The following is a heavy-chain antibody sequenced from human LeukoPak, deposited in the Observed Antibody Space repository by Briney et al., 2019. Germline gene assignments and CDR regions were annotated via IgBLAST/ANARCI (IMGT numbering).Heavy chain of an antibody. V-gene: IGHV3-23*01. CDR1: GFTFSSYA. Sequence: GGSLRLSCAASGFTFSSYAMTWVRQAPGKGLEWVSAISGSGGSTYYADSVKGRFTISRDNSKNTLYLQMNSLRAEDTAVYYCAKDKGYCSSTSCLNWFDPWGQGTLVTVSS. D-gene: IGHD2-2*01. J-gene: IGHJ5*02. CDR3: AKDKGYCSSTSCLNWFDP. CDR2: ISGSGGST.